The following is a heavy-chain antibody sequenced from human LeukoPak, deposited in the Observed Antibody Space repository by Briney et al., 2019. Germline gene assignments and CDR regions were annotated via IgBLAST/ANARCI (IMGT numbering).Heavy chain of an antibody. D-gene: IGHD6-19*01. Sequence: PGGSLRLSCAASGFTFSSYEMNWVRQAPGKELEWVSYISSSGSTIYYADSVKGRFTISRDNAKNSLYLQMNSLRAEDTAVYYRARDRQWLARGDYWGQGTLVTVSS. V-gene: IGHV3-48*03. CDR2: ISSSGSTI. J-gene: IGHJ4*02. CDR3: ARDRQWLARGDY. CDR1: GFTFSSYE.